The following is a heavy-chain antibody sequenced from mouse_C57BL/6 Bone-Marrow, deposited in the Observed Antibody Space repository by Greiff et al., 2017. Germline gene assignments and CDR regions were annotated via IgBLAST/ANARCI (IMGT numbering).Heavy chain of an antibody. Sequence: VQLQQSGTVLARPGASVKMSCKTSGYTFTSYWMHWVKQRPGQGLEWIGAIYPGNSDTSYNQKFKGKAKLTAVTSASTAYMELSSLTNEDSAVYYWTRWGVTTDGYYAMDYWGQGTSVTVSS. J-gene: IGHJ4*01. CDR2: IYPGNSDT. CDR1: GYTFTSYW. V-gene: IGHV1-5*01. CDR3: TRWGVTTDGYYAMDY. D-gene: IGHD2-2*01.